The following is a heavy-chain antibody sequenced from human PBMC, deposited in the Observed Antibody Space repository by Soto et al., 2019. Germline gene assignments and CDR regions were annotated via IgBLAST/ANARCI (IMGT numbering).Heavy chain of an antibody. J-gene: IGHJ5*02. CDR2: IYSGGST. D-gene: IGHD3-3*01. V-gene: IGHV3-53*04. CDR1: GFTVSSNY. Sequence: PGGSLRLSCAASGFTVSSNYMSWVRQAPGKGLEWVSVIYSGGSTYYADSVKGRFTISRHNSKNTLYLQMNSLRAEDTAVYYCARGSRYDLWSGYYGTWFDPWGQGTLVTVSS. CDR3: ARGSRYDLWSGYYGTWFDP.